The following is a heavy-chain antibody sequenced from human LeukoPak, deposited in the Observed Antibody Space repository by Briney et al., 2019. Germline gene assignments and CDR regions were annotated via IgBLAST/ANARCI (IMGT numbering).Heavy chain of an antibody. D-gene: IGHD3-10*01. CDR2: IKQDGSEK. J-gene: IGHJ6*03. V-gene: IGHV3-7*01. Sequence: GGSLRLSCAASGFTFSSYWMSWVRQAPGKGLEWVANIKQDGSEKYYVDSVKGRFTISRDNAKNSLYLQMNSLRAEDTAVYYCARDSFGELYSYYYYMDVWGKGTTVTVSS. CDR1: GFTFSSYW. CDR3: ARDSFGELYSYYYYMDV.